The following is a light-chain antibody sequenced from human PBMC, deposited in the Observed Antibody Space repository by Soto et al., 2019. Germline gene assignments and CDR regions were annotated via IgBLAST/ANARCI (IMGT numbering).Light chain of an antibody. CDR3: QQRYDTVAIT. CDR1: QRISTY. J-gene: IGKJ5*01. CDR2: VAS. Sequence: DIQMTQSPSSLSASVGDRVTITCRASQRISTYLNWYQQKPGQPPQLLIYVASLLQSGVPSRFSGSGSGTDFTLTISVLQTEDFGTYYCQQRYDTVAITFGQGTRLEIK. V-gene: IGKV1-39*01.